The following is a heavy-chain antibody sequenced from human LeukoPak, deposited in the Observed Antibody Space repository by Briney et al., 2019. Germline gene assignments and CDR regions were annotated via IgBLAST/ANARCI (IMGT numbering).Heavy chain of an antibody. CDR3: ASAVLRGFDPPDAFDI. D-gene: IGHD3-10*01. V-gene: IGHV4-31*03. CDR1: GGSISSGGYY. Sequence: SETLSLTCTVSGGSISSGGYYWSWIRQHPGTGLERIGYIYYSGSTYYNPSLKSRVTISVDTSKNQFSLKLSSVTAADTAVYYCASAVLRGFDPPDAFDIWGQGTMVTVSS. CDR2: IYYSGST. J-gene: IGHJ3*02.